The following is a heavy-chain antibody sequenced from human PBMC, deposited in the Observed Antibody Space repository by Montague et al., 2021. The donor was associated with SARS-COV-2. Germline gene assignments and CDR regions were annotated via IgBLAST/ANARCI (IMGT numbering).Heavy chain of an antibody. CDR1: KFTFNTYA. CDR3: ASYGVKSPGAFDI. D-gene: IGHD4-17*01. V-gene: IGHV3-23*01. CDR2: IGSGGDT. J-gene: IGHJ3*02. Sequence: SLRLSCAASKFTFNTYAMTWVRQAPGKGLEWVSCIGSGGDTFFADSVQGRFTISRDFSTNTLFLQMNRLRAEDTAMYFCASYGVKSPGAFDIWGQGTLVTVSS.